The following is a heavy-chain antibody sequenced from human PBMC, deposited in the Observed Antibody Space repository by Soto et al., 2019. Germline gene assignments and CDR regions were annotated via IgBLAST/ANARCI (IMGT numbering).Heavy chain of an antibody. CDR2: ISGSGGST. V-gene: IGHV3-23*01. CDR3: AKDPRKGGSYPYGMDV. J-gene: IGHJ6*02. D-gene: IGHD1-26*01. Sequence: QPGGSLRLSCAASGFTFCSYAMSWVRQAPGKGLEWVSAISGSGGSTYYADSVKGRFTISRDNSKNTLYLQMNSLRAEDTAVYYCAKDPRKGGSYPYGMDVWGQGTTVTVSS. CDR1: GFTFCSYA.